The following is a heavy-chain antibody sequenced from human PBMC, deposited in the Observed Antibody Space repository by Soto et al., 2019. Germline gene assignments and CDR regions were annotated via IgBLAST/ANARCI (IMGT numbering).Heavy chain of an antibody. Sequence: EVQLLESGGGLVQPGGSLRLSCAASGFTFSSYAMSWVRQAPGKGLEWVSAISGSGGTTYYADSVKGRFTFSRDNSKNTLYLQMSSLRAADTAVYSCAKTANGWFSAFDIWGEGTMVTVSS. CDR1: GFTFSSYA. CDR3: AKTANGWFSAFDI. V-gene: IGHV3-23*01. CDR2: ISGSGGTT. J-gene: IGHJ3*02. D-gene: IGHD6-19*01.